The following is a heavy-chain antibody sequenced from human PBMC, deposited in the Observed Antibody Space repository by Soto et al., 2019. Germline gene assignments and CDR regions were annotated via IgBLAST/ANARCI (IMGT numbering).Heavy chain of an antibody. CDR1: GGSFSGYY. J-gene: IGHJ6*03. V-gene: IGHV4-34*01. CDR2: INHSGST. D-gene: IGHD2-2*01. CDR3: ARGRNIVVVPAAMPPGNYMDV. Sequence: PSETLSLTCAVYGGSFSGYYWSWIRQPPGKGLEWIGEINHSGSTNYNPSLKSRVTISVDTSKNQFSLKLSSVTAADTAVYYCARGRNIVVVPAAMPPGNYMDVWGKGTTVTSP.